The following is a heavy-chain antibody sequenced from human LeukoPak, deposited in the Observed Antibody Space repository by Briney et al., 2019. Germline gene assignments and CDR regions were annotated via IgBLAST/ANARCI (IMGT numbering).Heavy chain of an antibody. CDR2: ISAYNGNT. V-gene: IGHV1-18*01. D-gene: IGHD3-22*01. CDR1: GYTFTSYG. J-gene: IGHJ5*02. Sequence: ASVKVSCKASGYTFTSYGISWVRQAPGQGLEWMGWISAYNGNTNYAQKLQGRVTMTTDTSTSTAYMELRSLRSDDTAVYYCARDEYSSGYYPHCFDPWGQGTLVTVSS. CDR3: ARDEYSSGYYPHCFDP.